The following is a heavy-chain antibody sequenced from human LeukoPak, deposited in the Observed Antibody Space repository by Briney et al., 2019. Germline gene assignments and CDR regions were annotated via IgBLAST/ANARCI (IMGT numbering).Heavy chain of an antibody. V-gene: IGHV4-59*01. J-gene: IGHJ4*02. CDR1: GDSITNYF. CDR2: IYYTGNT. CDR3: ARGRVAYSAYYFDY. D-gene: IGHD2-15*01. Sequence: SETLSLTCTVSGDSITNYFWSWIRQPPGKGLEWIGYIYYTGNTNYKPSLKSRVTISVDTSTNQFSLRLRSVTAADTAVYYCARGRVAYSAYYFDYWGRGTLVTVST.